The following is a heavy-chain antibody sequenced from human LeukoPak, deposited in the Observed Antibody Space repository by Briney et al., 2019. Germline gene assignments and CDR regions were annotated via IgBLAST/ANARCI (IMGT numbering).Heavy chain of an antibody. Sequence: PGGSLRLSCAAPGVTFSGYSVNWVRQAPGKGLEWVSAITATSRHIYYADSVKGRFTISRDNAKNSLYLQMNSLRAEDTAVYYCARDVISIAVAGNWGQGTLVTVSS. CDR2: ITATSRHI. J-gene: IGHJ4*02. CDR1: GVTFSGYS. D-gene: IGHD6-19*01. CDR3: ARDVISIAVAGN. V-gene: IGHV3-21*01.